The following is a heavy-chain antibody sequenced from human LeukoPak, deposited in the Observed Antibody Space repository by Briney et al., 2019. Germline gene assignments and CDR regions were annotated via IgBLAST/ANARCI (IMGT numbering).Heavy chain of an antibody. D-gene: IGHD5-18*01. CDR1: GYSISSGYY. Sequence: SETLSLTCTVSGYSISSGYYWGWIRQPPGKGLEWIGSIYHSGSTYYNPSLKSRVTISVDRSKNQFSLKLSSVTAADTAVYYCPRGYSYGPPYIDYWGQGTLVTVSS. CDR3: PRGYSYGPPYIDY. CDR2: IYHSGST. J-gene: IGHJ4*02. V-gene: IGHV4-38-2*02.